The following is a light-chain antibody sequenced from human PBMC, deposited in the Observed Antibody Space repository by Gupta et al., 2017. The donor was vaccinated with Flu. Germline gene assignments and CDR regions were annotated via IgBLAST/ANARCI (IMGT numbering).Light chain of an antibody. V-gene: IGKV1-5*03. CDR3: QQYGTDPVT. CDR1: ESIRFW. CDR2: KAS. J-gene: IGKJ4*01. Sequence: PPALSASVGARVTIPCRASESIRFWLAWYQQKPGTAPKLLIYKASSLEDGVPSRFSGSGSGTECTRTITSLQPDVFAIYICQQYGTDPVTFGGGTKVELK.